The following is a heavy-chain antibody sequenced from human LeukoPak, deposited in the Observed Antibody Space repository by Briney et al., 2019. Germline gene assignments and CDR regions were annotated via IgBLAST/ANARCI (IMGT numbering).Heavy chain of an antibody. CDR3: ASGYCSSTSCYGGFDP. V-gene: IGHV1-69*06. D-gene: IGHD2-2*01. J-gene: IGHJ5*02. CDR1: GGTFSSYA. CDR2: IIPIFGTA. Sequence: SVKVSCKASGGTFSSYAISWVRQAPGQGLEWMGGIIPIFGTANYAQKFQGRVTITADKSTSTAHMELSSLRSEDTAVYYCASGYCSSTSCYGGFDPWGQGTLVTVSS.